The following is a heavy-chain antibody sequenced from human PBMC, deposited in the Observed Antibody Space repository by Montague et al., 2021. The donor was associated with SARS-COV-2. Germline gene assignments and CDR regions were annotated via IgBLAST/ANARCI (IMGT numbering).Heavy chain of an antibody. CDR3: ARDPKYYDILTGYLIARSYYYYYGMGV. J-gene: IGHJ6*02. CDR2: ISYDGSNK. V-gene: IGHV3-33*05. CDR1: GFTFSSYG. D-gene: IGHD3-9*01. Sequence: SLRLSCAASGFTFSSYGMHWVRQAPGKGLEWVAVISYDGSNKYYADSVKGRFTISRDNSKNTLYLQMNSLRAEDTAVYYCARDPKYYDILTGYLIARSYYYYYGMGVWVQGTTVTVSS.